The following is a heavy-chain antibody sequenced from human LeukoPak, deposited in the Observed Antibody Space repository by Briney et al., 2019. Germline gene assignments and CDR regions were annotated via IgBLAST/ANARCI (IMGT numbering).Heavy chain of an antibody. V-gene: IGHV4-59*11. CDR3: ARYQLLYWFDP. CDR1: GCYISGHY. Sequence: SETLSLTCSVSGCYISGHYWSWVRQPPGKGLEWIGHIYYSGSTNYNPSLKSRVSISVDTSKNQFSLKLSSVTAADTAVYYCARYQLLYWFDPWGQGTLVTVSS. CDR2: IYYSGST. J-gene: IGHJ5*02. D-gene: IGHD2-2*01.